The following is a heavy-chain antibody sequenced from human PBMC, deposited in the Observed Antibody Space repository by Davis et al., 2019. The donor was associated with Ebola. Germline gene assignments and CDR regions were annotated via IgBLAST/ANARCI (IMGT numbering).Heavy chain of an antibody. CDR3: AKEMATIRVYYYFDY. CDR2: ISSSGSSI. D-gene: IGHD5-24*01. V-gene: IGHV3-48*03. J-gene: IGHJ4*02. Sequence: PGGFLRLSCAASGFTFSNYEMNWVRQAPGKGLEWVSYISSSGSSIYYADSVKGRFTISRDNAKNSLYLQMNSLRVEDTAVYYCAKEMATIRVYYYFDYWGQGTLVTVSS. CDR1: GFTFSNYE.